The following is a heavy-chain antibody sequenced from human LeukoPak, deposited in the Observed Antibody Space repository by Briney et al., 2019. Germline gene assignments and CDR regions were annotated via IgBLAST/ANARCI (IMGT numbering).Heavy chain of an antibody. Sequence: GSLRLSCAASGFTFRNYGMHWVRQAPGKGLEWVAVIWYDGSNKYYADSVRGRFTVSRDNAKNTLYLQMNSLKAEDTAVYYCARDRQWLQTHYFDYWGQGTLISVSS. V-gene: IGHV3-33*01. CDR1: GFTFRNYG. CDR3: ARDRQWLQTHYFDY. D-gene: IGHD5-12*01. J-gene: IGHJ4*02. CDR2: IWYDGSNK.